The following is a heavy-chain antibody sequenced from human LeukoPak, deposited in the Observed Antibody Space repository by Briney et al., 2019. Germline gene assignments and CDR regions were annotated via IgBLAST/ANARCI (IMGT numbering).Heavy chain of an antibody. CDR2: IYYSGST. Sequence: PSETLSLTCTVSGGSISSYYWSWIRQPPGKGLEWIGYIYYSGSTNYNPSLKSRVTISVDTSKNQFSLKLSSVTAADTAVYYCARGKLPWELEHAFDIWGQGTMVTVSS. D-gene: IGHD1-26*01. V-gene: IGHV4-59*01. CDR3: ARGKLPWELEHAFDI. CDR1: GGSISSYY. J-gene: IGHJ3*02.